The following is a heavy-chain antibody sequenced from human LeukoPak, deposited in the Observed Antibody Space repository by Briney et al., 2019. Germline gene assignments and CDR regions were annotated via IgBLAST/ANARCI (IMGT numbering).Heavy chain of an antibody. J-gene: IGHJ6*02. CDR1: GFTFSSFG. V-gene: IGHV3-33*01. CDR2: KWSDGSNQ. Sequence: GSLRLSCAASGFTFSSFGMHWVRQAPGKGLEWVAVKWSDGSNQYYADSVRGRFTISRDNSKNTLFLQMNSLKTEDTAVYYCTLRNVVVPAANYYYYGMDVWGQGTTVTVSS. CDR3: TLRNVVVPAANYYYYGMDV. D-gene: IGHD2-2*01.